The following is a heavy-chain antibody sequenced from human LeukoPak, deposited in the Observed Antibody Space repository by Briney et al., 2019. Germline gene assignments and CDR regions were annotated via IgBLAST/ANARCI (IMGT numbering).Heavy chain of an antibody. Sequence: GRSLRLSCAASGFTFSSYAMHWVRQAPGKGLEWVAVISYDGSNKYYADSVKGRFTISRDNSKNTLYQQMNSLRAEDTAVYYCARTTFYGDYVFDYWGQGTLVTVSS. CDR1: GFTFSSYA. CDR2: ISYDGSNK. CDR3: ARTTFYGDYVFDY. D-gene: IGHD4-17*01. J-gene: IGHJ4*02. V-gene: IGHV3-30*01.